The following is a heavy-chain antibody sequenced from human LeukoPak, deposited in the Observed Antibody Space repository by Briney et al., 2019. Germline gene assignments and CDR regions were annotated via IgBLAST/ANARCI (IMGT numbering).Heavy chain of an antibody. CDR1: GLTFNTHA. CDR2: ISDSGDKK. Sequence: GGSLRLSCAASGLTFNTHAMTWVRQAPGKGLEWVSAISDSGDKKYYADSVKGRFTISRDNSKNTLYLQMNSLRAEDTAVYYCAKDWGYFDYWGQGTLVTVSS. D-gene: IGHD3-16*01. V-gene: IGHV3-23*01. J-gene: IGHJ4*02. CDR3: AKDWGYFDY.